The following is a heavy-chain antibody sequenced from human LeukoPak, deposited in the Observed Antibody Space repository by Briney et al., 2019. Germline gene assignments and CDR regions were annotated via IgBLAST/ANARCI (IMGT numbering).Heavy chain of an antibody. J-gene: IGHJ4*02. CDR3: ARGFGELLYLDY. V-gene: IGHV3-23*01. Sequence: GGSLRLSCAASGLIVNNYAMSWVRQAPGKGLEWVSGISGSGDRTYYADSVKGRFSISRDNSKNMVYLQMNSLRAEDTAVYYCARGFGELLYLDYWGQGTLVTVSS. CDR2: ISGSGDRT. D-gene: IGHD3-10*01. CDR1: GLIVNNYA.